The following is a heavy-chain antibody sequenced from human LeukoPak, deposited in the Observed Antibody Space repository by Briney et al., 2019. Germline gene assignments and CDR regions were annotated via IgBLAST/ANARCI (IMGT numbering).Heavy chain of an antibody. V-gene: IGHV3-23*01. J-gene: IGHJ4*02. CDR2: ISGSGGGT. Sequence: GGSLRLSCAASGFTFSSYAMSWVRQAPGKGLEWVSTISGSGGGTYYADSVKGRFTISRDNSKNTLYLQMNSLRAEDTAVYYCAKQPSSIAARPVLGYWGQGTLVTVSS. D-gene: IGHD6-6*01. CDR3: AKQPSSIAARPVLGY. CDR1: GFTFSSYA.